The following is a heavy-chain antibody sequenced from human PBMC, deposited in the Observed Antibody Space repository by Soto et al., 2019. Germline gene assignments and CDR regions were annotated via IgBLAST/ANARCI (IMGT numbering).Heavy chain of an antibody. CDR3: ARSSSWYVFDY. J-gene: IGHJ4*02. Sequence: SETLSLTCTVSGGSISSYYWRWIRQPPGKGLEWIGYIYYSGSTNYNPSLKSRVTISVDTSKNQFSLKLSSVTAADTAVYYCARSSSWYVFDYWGQGTLVTVSS. CDR1: GGSISSYY. D-gene: IGHD6-13*01. CDR2: IYYSGST. V-gene: IGHV4-59*08.